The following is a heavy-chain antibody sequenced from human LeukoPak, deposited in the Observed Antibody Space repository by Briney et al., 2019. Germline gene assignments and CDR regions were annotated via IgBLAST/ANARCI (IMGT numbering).Heavy chain of an antibody. J-gene: IGHJ4*02. CDR2: IYYSGST. V-gene: IGHV4-39*01. D-gene: IGHD6-13*01. CDR3: ATGIAAAGGGVDY. Sequence: SETLSLTCTVSGGSISSSSYYWGWIRQPPGKGLEWIGSIYYSGSTYYNPSLKSRVTISVDTSKNQFSLKLSSVTAADTAVYYCATGIAAAGGGVDYWGQGTLVTVSS. CDR1: GGSISSSSYY.